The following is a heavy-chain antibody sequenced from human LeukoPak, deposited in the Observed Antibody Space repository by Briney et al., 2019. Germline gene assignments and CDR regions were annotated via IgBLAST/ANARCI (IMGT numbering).Heavy chain of an antibody. V-gene: IGHV3-66*01. CDR1: GFTVSSNY. Sequence: GGSLRLSCAASGFTVSSNYMSWVRQAPGKGLEWVSVIYSGGSTYYADSVKGRFTISRDNSKNTLYLQMNSLRAEDTAVYYCARDTPDCSSTSCPFDYWGQGTLVTVSS. CDR3: ARDTPDCSSTSCPFDY. D-gene: IGHD2-2*01. J-gene: IGHJ4*02. CDR2: IYSGGST.